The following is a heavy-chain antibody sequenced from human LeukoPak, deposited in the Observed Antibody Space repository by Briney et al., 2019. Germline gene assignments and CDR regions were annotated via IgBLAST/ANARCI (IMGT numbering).Heavy chain of an antibody. CDR1: GFTFSDYY. CDR2: ISSSGSTI. D-gene: IGHD2-2*02. CDR3: STTLSYCSSSSCHSWGYYFDY. J-gene: IGHJ4*02. Sequence: GGSLRLSCAASGFTFSDYYMSWIRQAPGKGLEWVSHISSSGSTIYYADSVKGRFTISRDNAKNSLYLQMNSLRAEDTAVYYCSTTLSYCSSSSCHSWGYYFDYWGQGTLVTVSS. V-gene: IGHV3-11*04.